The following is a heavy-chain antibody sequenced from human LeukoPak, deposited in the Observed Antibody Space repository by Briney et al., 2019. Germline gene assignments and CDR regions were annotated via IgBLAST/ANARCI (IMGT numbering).Heavy chain of an antibody. CDR1: GGSISSSSYY. Sequence: SETLSLTCTVSGGSISSSSYYWGWIRQPPGKGLEWIGSIYYSGSTHYNPSLKSRVTISVDTSKNQFSLKLSSVTAADTAVYYCAILVYSSSPGRAFDIWGQGTMVTVSS. CDR3: AILVYSSSPGRAFDI. CDR2: IYYSGST. V-gene: IGHV4-39*07. J-gene: IGHJ3*02. D-gene: IGHD6-13*01.